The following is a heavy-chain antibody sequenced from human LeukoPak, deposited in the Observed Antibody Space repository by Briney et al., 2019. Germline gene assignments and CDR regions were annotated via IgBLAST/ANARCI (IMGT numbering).Heavy chain of an antibody. D-gene: IGHD6-19*01. Sequence: PSETLSLTCAVYGGSFSGYYWSWIRQPPGKGLEWIGEINHSGSTNYNPSLKSRVTISVDTSKNQFSLKLSSVTAADTAVYYCARAISAWSYFYYMDVWGKGTTVTVSS. J-gene: IGHJ6*03. V-gene: IGHV4-34*01. CDR3: ARAISAWSYFYYMDV. CDR1: GGSFSGYY. CDR2: INHSGST.